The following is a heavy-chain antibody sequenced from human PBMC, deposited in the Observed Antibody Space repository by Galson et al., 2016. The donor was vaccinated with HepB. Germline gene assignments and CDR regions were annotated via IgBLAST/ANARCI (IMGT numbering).Heavy chain of an antibody. Sequence: SLRLSCAASGFTFSNYAMHWVRQAPGKGLEWVAIIFYDGSNKNYADSVKGRFTISRDNSKNTLYLLLDSLRAEDTAVYYCSRDPHRYALQLWGQGTLVTVSS. D-gene: IGHD2-2*01. V-gene: IGHV3-33*01. J-gene: IGHJ1*01. CDR3: SRDPHRYALQL. CDR1: GFTFSNYA. CDR2: IFYDGSNK.